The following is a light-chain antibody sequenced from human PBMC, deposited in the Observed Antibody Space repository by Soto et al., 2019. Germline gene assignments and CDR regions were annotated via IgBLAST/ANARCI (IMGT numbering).Light chain of an antibody. CDR1: RSDVGSYNY. V-gene: IGLV2-14*01. J-gene: IGLJ1*01. CDR2: GVS. Sequence: QSALTQPASVSGSPGQSITISCTGTRSDVGSYNYVSWYQQYPGKAPKLIIYGVSNRPSGVPDRFSGSKSGTSASLAITGLQAEDEADYYCQSYDSSLWVFGTGTKLTVL. CDR3: QSYDSSLWV.